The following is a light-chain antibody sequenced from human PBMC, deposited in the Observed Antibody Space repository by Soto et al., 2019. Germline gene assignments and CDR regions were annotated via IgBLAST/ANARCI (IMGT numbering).Light chain of an antibody. CDR2: GAS. J-gene: IGKJ1*01. V-gene: IGKV3-15*01. CDR3: QQYNNWPPWT. Sequence: EIVMTQSPATLSVSPGERATLSCRASQSVSSNLAWYQQKPGQAPRLLIYGASTRATGIPARFSGSGSGTEFTLTVSSLLSEYFAVYYCQQYNNWPPWTFGYGAKVEIK. CDR1: QSVSSN.